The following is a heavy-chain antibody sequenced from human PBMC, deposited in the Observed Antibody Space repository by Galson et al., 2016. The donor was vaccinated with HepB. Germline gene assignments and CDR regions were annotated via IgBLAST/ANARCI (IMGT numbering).Heavy chain of an antibody. D-gene: IGHD4-17*01. CDR3: ARYLRSHGYYVMDV. CDR1: GFSLRTSGMA. Sequence: PALAKPTQTLTMTCTFSGFSLRTSGMAVSWIRQLPGKALEWLAVIDWNGNKFYSPSLTTRLTISKDTSKNQVVLTLTNMDPVDTATYFCARYLRSHGYYVMDVWGQGTTVTVSS. J-gene: IGHJ6*02. V-gene: IGHV2-70*01. CDR2: IDWNGNK.